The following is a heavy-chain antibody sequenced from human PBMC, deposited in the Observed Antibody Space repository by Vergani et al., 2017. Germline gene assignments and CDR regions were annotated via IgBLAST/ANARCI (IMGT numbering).Heavy chain of an antibody. J-gene: IGHJ3*02. Sequence: QVQLQESGPGLVKPSETLSLTCSVSGNSISSDYYRGWIRQPPGKGLEWIGTINHSGGTYYKPSLKSRVTISVDTSKNQFSLKLTFVTAADTAVYYCARDDMVQAVRGSFDIWSLGTMVTVSS. CDR3: ARDDMVQAVRGSFDI. CDR1: GNSISSDYY. CDR2: INHSGGT. V-gene: IGHV4-38-2*02. D-gene: IGHD3-10*01.